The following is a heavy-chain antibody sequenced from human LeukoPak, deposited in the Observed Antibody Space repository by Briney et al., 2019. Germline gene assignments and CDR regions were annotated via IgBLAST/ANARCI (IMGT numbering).Heavy chain of an antibody. CDR2: IYTSGST. J-gene: IGHJ6*02. D-gene: IGHD1-14*01. V-gene: IGHV4-4*07. CDR3: ARVIDRGVYYYYYGMDV. CDR1: GGSISSYY. Sequence: SETLSLTCTVSGGSISSYYWSWIRQPAGKGLEWIGRIYTSGSTNYNPSLTSRVTMSVDTSKNQFSLKLSSVTAADTAVYYCARVIDRGVYYYYYGMDVWGQGTTVTVSS.